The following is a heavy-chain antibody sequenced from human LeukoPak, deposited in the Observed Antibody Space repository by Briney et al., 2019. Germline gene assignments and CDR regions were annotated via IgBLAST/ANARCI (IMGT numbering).Heavy chain of an antibody. CDR1: GGSISSGGYY. V-gene: IGHV4-31*03. D-gene: IGHD6-19*01. Sequence: SQTLSLTCTVSGGSISSGGYYWSWIRQHPGKGLEWIGYIYYSGSTYYNPSLKSRVTISVDTSKNQFSLKLSSVTAADTAVYYCARSPDSSGWYWDYWGQGTLVTVSP. J-gene: IGHJ4*02. CDR3: ARSPDSSGWYWDY. CDR2: IYYSGST.